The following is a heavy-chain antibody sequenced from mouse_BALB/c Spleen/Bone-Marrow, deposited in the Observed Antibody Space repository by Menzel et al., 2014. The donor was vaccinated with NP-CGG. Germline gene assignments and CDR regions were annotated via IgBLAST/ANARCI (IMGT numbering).Heavy chain of an antibody. CDR1: GFTFXSYG. CDR2: ISSGGGYT. J-gene: IGHJ3*01. D-gene: IGHD2-4*01. Sequence: ESGGDLVKPGGSLKLSCAASGFTFXSYGMSWVRQTPDKRLEWVATISSGGGYTYYPDSVKGRFTISRDSAKNTLYLQMSSLKSEDTAMYYCARQGNDYAAWFAYWGQGTLVTVSA. V-gene: IGHV5-6*01. CDR3: ARQGNDYAAWFAY.